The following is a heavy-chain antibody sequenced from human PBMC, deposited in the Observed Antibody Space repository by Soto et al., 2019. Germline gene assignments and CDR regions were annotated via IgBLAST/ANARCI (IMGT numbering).Heavy chain of an antibody. CDR1: GLTVSTNP. Sequence: EVQLVASGGGLVQPGGPLRLSCAASGLTVSTNPMSWVPQAPGKGLEWVSVIYTGGGTHYADSVMGRFTISRDNSKNTVNLQMNSLRPEDTAVYYCARDGSGHWGQGTLVTVSS. V-gene: IGHV3-66*01. CDR2: IYTGGGT. CDR3: ARDGSGH. J-gene: IGHJ4*02.